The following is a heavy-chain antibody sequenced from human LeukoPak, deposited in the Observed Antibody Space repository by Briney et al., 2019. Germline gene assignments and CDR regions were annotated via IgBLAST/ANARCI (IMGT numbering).Heavy chain of an antibody. J-gene: IGHJ6*03. CDR1: GGSISSYY. CDR2: IYYSGST. D-gene: IGHD6-19*01. CDR3: ARVLAVAGTYYYYYMDV. Sequence: SETLSLTCTVSGGSISSYYWGWIRQPPGKGLEWIGSIYYSGSTYYNPSLKSRVTISVDTSKNQFSLKLSSVTAADTAVYYCARVLAVAGTYYYYYMDVWGKGTTVTVSS. V-gene: IGHV4-39*07.